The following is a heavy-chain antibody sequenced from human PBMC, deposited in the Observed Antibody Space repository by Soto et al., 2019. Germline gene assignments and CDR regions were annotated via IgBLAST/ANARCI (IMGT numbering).Heavy chain of an antibody. CDR1: GGSISSSNYY. CDR2: ISYSGTT. V-gene: IGHV4-39*01. CDR3: ARLDFYGDFTEYFQH. D-gene: IGHD4-17*01. J-gene: IGHJ1*01. Sequence: SETLSLTCTVSGGSISSSNYYWGWIRQPPGKGLQWIGSISYSGTTFYNPSLKSRVTISVDTSKNQFSLKLSSVTAADTAVYFCARLDFYGDFTEYFQHWGQGTLVTVSS.